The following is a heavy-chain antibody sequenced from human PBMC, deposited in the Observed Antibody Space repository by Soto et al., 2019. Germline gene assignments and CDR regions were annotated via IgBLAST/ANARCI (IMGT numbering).Heavy chain of an antibody. Sequence: QVQLQESGPGLVKPSQTLSLTCTVSGGSITSDYSCWSWIRQPPGEGLEWIGHIFDSGTTYTNPSLRSQVAISLDTPTNHFSLTLSSVTAADTAVYYCARGPSGDKVHYWGQGALVTVSS. D-gene: IGHD7-27*01. CDR1: GGSITSDYSC. V-gene: IGHV4-30-4*01. J-gene: IGHJ4*02. CDR2: IFDSGTT. CDR3: ARGPSGDKVHY.